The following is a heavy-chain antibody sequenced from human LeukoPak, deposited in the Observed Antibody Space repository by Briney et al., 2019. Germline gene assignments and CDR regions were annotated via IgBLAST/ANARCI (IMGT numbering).Heavy chain of an antibody. CDR1: GFTFSSYA. Sequence: GGSLRLSCAASGFTFSSYAMSWVRQAPGKGLEWVSAISGSGGSTYYADSVKGRFTISRDNSKNTLYLQMNGLRAEDTAVYYCAKDGAVAGYFDYWGQGTLVTVSS. CDR3: AKDGAVAGYFDY. D-gene: IGHD6-19*01. V-gene: IGHV3-23*01. J-gene: IGHJ4*02. CDR2: ISGSGGST.